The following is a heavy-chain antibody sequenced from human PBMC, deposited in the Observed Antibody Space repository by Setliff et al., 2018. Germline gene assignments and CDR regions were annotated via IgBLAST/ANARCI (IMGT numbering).Heavy chain of an antibody. V-gene: IGHV4-61*09. CDR1: GGSISSGSYY. J-gene: IGHJ5*02. Sequence: SETLSLTCTVSGGSISSGSYYWSWIRQPAGKGLEWIGHIYTSGSTYYNPSLKSRVTISVDTSKNQFSLKLSSVTATDTAVYYCAGNNAHLEWLFAWFDPWGQGTLVTVSS. CDR2: IYTSGST. CDR3: AGNNAHLEWLFAWFDP. D-gene: IGHD3-3*01.